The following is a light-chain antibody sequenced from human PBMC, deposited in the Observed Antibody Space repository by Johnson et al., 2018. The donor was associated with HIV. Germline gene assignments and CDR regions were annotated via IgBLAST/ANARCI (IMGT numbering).Light chain of an antibody. CDR1: SSNIGNNY. CDR2: ENK. Sequence: QSVLTQPPSVSAAPGQKVTISCSGSSSNIGNNYVSWYQQLPGTAPKLLIHENKKRPSGIPDRFSGSKSGTSATLDITGLQTGDEADYYCGTWDSSMGALVFGPGTKVTVL. CDR3: GTWDSSMGALV. V-gene: IGLV1-51*02. J-gene: IGLJ1*01.